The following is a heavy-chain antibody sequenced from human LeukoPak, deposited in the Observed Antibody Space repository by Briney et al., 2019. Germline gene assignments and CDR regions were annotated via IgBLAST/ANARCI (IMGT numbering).Heavy chain of an antibody. CDR2: IIPILGIA. J-gene: IGHJ6*02. CDR1: GGTFSSYA. Sequence: GSSVKVSCKASGGTFSSYAISWVRQAPGQGLEWMGRIIPILGIANYAQKFQGRVTITADKSTSTAYMELSSLRSEDTAVYYCARGRRHYYDSSGYPHYYYGMDVWGRGTTVTVSS. V-gene: IGHV1-69*04. CDR3: ARGRRHYYDSSGYPHYYYGMDV. D-gene: IGHD3-22*01.